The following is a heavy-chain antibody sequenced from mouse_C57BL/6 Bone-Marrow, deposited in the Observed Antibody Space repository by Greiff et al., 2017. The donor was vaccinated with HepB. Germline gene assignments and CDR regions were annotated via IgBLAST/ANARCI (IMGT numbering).Heavy chain of an antibody. CDR3: ARRTVVAHWYFDV. J-gene: IGHJ1*03. CDR1: GYTFTSYW. Sequence: VQLQQSGTELVKPGASVKLSCKASGYTFTSYWMHWVKQRPGQGLEWIGNINPSNGGTNYNEKFKSKATLTVDKSSSTAYMQLSSLTSEDSAVYYCARRTVVAHWYFDVWGTGTTVTVSS. CDR2: INPSNGGT. D-gene: IGHD1-1*01. V-gene: IGHV1-53*01.